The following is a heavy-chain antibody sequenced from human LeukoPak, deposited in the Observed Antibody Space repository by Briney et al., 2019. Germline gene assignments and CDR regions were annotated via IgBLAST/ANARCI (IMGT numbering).Heavy chain of an antibody. D-gene: IGHD3-22*01. CDR1: GGTFSSYA. Sequence: SVKVSCKASGGTFSSYAISWVRQAPGQGLEWMGRIIPIFGTANYAQKFQGRVTITTDESTSTAYMELSSLRSKDTAVYYCARASSRGYYDRSGYLDYWGQGTLVTVSS. V-gene: IGHV1-69*05. J-gene: IGHJ4*02. CDR2: IIPIFGTA. CDR3: ARASSRGYYDRSGYLDY.